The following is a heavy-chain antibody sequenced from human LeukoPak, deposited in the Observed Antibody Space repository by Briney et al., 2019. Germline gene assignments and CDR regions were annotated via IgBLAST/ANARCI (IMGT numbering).Heavy chain of an antibody. Sequence: PGRSRRPSCPASGFTFISYAMSWVRQAQGKGLEWDSAISGSGGTTFYADSVKGRFTISRDNSKNSLYLQMNSLTAEDTSVYYCAKGLDGSGSTHWGQGTLVTVSS. D-gene: IGHD3-10*01. V-gene: IGHV3-23*01. CDR2: ISGSGGTT. J-gene: IGHJ4*02. CDR3: AKGLDGSGSTH. CDR1: GFTFISYA.